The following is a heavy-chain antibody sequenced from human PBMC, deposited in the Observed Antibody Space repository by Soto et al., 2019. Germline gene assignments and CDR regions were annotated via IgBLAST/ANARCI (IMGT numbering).Heavy chain of an antibody. CDR3: ASHYDSSGYYYRGLDY. D-gene: IGHD3-22*01. J-gene: IGHJ4*02. CDR1: GYIFTKYG. Sequence: ASVKVSCKASGYIFTKYGIHWVRQAPGQRLEWMGWINAGNGNTKYSQKFQGRVTITRDTSASTAYMELSSLRSEDTAVYYCASHYDSSGYYYRGLDYWGQGTLVTVSS. CDR2: INAGNGNT. V-gene: IGHV1-3*01.